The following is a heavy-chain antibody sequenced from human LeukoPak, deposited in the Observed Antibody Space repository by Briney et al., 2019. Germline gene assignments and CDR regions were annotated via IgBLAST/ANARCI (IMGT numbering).Heavy chain of an antibody. CDR2: IYGSGST. Sequence: PSETLSLTCTVSGDSLSSHYWSWIRQPPGKGLEWIGYIYGSGSTHYVPSLRSRVTISEDTSKNQFSLKLTSVTAADTAVYYCARNVGWYSHDSWGQGTLVTVSS. V-gene: IGHV4-59*08. J-gene: IGHJ4*02. CDR3: ARNVGWYSHDS. D-gene: IGHD6-19*01. CDR1: GDSLSSHY.